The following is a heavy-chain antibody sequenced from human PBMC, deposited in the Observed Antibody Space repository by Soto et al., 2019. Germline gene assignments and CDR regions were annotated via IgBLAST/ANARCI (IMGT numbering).Heavy chain of an antibody. D-gene: IGHD3-9*01. Sequence: SETLSLTCAVYGGSFSAYYWSWIRQPPGKGLEWIGEINHSGGTSYNPSLKSRVTISVDRSKNQFSLKLSSVTAADTAVYYCARAADNYYFDYWGQGTLVTVSS. V-gene: IGHV4-34*01. CDR3: ARAADNYYFDY. CDR2: INHSGGT. CDR1: GGSFSAYY. J-gene: IGHJ4*02.